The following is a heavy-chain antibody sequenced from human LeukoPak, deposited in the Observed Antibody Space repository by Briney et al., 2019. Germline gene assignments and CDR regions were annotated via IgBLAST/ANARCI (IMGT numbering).Heavy chain of an antibody. CDR2: ISSGSSYI. V-gene: IGHV3-21*01. J-gene: IGHJ4*02. Sequence: GGSLRLSCAASGFTFSSCTMNWVRQSPGKGLEWVSSISSGSSYIYYTDSVKGRFTISRDNAKNSLFLQMNSLRAEDTAVYYCARRTDGIAVAGAFDYWGQGTLVTVSS. CDR3: ARRTDGIAVAGAFDY. D-gene: IGHD6-19*01. CDR1: GFTFSSCT.